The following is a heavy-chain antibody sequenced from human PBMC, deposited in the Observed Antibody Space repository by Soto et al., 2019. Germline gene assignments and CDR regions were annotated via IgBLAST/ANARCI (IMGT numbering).Heavy chain of an antibody. J-gene: IGHJ4*02. Sequence: ASVKVSCEASGYTFTSYGISWVRQAPGQGLEWMGWISAYNGNTDYPQKLQGRVTMTTDTSTSTAYMELRSLRSDDTAVYYCAREGYCISTSCYASALDYWGQGTLVTVSS. CDR1: GYTFTSYG. D-gene: IGHD2-2*01. CDR2: ISAYNGNT. V-gene: IGHV1-18*01. CDR3: AREGYCISTSCYASALDY.